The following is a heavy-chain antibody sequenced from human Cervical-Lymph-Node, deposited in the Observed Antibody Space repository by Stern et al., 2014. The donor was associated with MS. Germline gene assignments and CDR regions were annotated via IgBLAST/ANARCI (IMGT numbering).Heavy chain of an antibody. D-gene: IGHD3-3*01. V-gene: IGHV4-31*03. J-gene: IGHJ4*02. CDR2: IYYSGST. Sequence: VQLVESGPGLVKPSQTLSLTCTVSGGSISSGGYYWSWIRPHPGKGLEWIGYIYYSGSTYYNPSLKSRVTISVDTSKNQFSLKLSSVTAADTAVYYCARVSYDFWSGYFPFDYWGQGTLVTVSS. CDR3: ARVSYDFWSGYFPFDY. CDR1: GGSISSGGYY.